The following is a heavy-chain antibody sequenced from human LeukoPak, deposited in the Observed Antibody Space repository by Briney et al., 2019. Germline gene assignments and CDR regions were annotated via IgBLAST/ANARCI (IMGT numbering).Heavy chain of an antibody. CDR1: GGSISTSNYY. V-gene: IGHV4-39*07. CDR2: IFYSGST. J-gene: IGHJ3*02. Sequence: SETLSLTCTVSGGSISTSNYYWGWIRQPPGKGLEWIGNIFYSGSTYYSPSLRSRVTISLDTSRNQFSLKLNSVTAADTAVYYCARLQLSYDAFDIWGQGTMVTVSS. CDR3: ARLQLSYDAFDI. D-gene: IGHD5-18*01.